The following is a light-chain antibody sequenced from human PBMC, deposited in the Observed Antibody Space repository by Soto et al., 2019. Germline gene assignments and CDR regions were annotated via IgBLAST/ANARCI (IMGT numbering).Light chain of an antibody. Sequence: DIGLTQSPSTLSASVGDRVTITCRANTTITKWIAWFQQKSGKTPRLMIHKASILEVGVPSRFSGSGYGTEFTLTINNLQPEDFATYYCQMYNNYPYAFGQGTRLEI. V-gene: IGKV1-5*03. CDR3: QMYNNYPYA. CDR2: KAS. CDR1: TTITKW. J-gene: IGKJ2*01.